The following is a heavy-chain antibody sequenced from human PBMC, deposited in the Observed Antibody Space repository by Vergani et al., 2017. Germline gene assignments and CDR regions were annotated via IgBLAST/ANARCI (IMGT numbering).Heavy chain of an antibody. CDR2: IYHSGST. Sequence: QLQLQESGPGLVKPSETLSLTCTVSGGSISSSNWWSWVRQPPGKGLEWIGEIYHSGSTNYNPSLKSRVTISVDKSKNQFSLKLSSVTAADTAVYYCARGGSTETYYYYYYMDVWGKGTTVTVAS. V-gene: IGHV4-4*02. J-gene: IGHJ6*03. CDR1: GGSISSSNW. D-gene: IGHD2-2*01. CDR3: ARGGSTETYYYYYYMDV.